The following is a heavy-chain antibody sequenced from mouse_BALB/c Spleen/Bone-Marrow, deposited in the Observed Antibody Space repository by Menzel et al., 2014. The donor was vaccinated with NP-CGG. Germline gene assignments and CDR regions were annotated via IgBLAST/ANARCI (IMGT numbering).Heavy chain of an antibody. V-gene: IGHV1-54*01. J-gene: IGHJ2*01. Sequence: VMLVESGAELVRPGTSVKVSCKASGYAFTSYLIEWVKQRPGQGLEWIGVINPGSGGTNYNEKFKGKATLTADKSSSTAYMQLSSLTSDDSAVYFCARGDYRSYYFDYWGQGTTLTVSS. CDR3: ARGDYRSYYFDY. CDR2: INPGSGGT. D-gene: IGHD2-14*01. CDR1: GYAFTSYL.